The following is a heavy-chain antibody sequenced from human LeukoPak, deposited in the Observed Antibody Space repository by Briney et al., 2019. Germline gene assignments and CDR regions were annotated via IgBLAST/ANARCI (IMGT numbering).Heavy chain of an antibody. CDR2: IYTSGST. Sequence: SQTLSLTCTVSGGSISSYYWSWIPHPAGKGLEWIGRIYTSGSTNYNPSLKSRVTMSVDTSKNQFSLELSSVTAADTAVYYCASISSVYCSGGSCYYYYMDVWGKGTTVTVSS. CDR3: ASISSVYCSGGSCYYYYMDV. J-gene: IGHJ6*03. CDR1: GGSISSYY. V-gene: IGHV4-4*07. D-gene: IGHD2-15*01.